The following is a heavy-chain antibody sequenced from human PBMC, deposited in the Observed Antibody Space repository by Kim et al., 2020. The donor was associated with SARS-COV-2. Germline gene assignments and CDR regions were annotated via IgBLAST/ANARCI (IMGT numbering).Heavy chain of an antibody. CDR1: GFTVSSNY. D-gene: IGHD3-10*01. CDR3: ARGKRDPYYYGSGSYYDIGNWFDP. J-gene: IGHJ5*01. Sequence: GGSLRLSCAASGFTVSSNYMSWVRQAPGKGLEWVSVIYSGGSTYYADSVKGRFTISRHNSKNTLYLQMNSLRAEDTAVYYCARGKRDPYYYGSGSYYDIGNWFDPWGQGTLVTVSS. V-gene: IGHV3-53*04. CDR2: IYSGGST.